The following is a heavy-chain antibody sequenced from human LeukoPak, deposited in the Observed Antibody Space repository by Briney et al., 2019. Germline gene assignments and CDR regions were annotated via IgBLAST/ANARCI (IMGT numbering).Heavy chain of an antibody. CDR3: ARAPRRITIFGVVKLSWFDP. Sequence: SETLPLTCTVSGGSISSYYWSWIRQPPGKGLERIGYIYYSGSTNYNPSLKSRVTISVDTSKNQFSLKLSSVTAADTAVYYCARAPRRITIFGVVKLSWFDPWGQGTLVTVSS. CDR1: GGSISSYY. CDR2: IYYSGST. V-gene: IGHV4-59*01. D-gene: IGHD3-3*01. J-gene: IGHJ5*02.